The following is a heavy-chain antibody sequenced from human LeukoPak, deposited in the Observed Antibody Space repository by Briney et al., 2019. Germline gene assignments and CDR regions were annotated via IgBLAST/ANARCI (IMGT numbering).Heavy chain of an antibody. CDR2: ISAYNGNT. D-gene: IGHD6-13*01. V-gene: IGHV1-18*01. CDR1: GYTFTSYG. CDR3: AREGLAAAYNWFDP. Sequence: GASVKVSCKASGYTFTSYGISWVRQAPGQGLEWMGWISAYNGNTNYAQKLQGRVTMTTDPSTSTAYMELRSLRSDDTAVYYCAREGLAAAYNWFDPWGQGTLVTVSS. J-gene: IGHJ5*02.